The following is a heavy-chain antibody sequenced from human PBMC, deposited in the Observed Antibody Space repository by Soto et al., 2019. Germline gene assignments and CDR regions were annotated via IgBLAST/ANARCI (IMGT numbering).Heavy chain of an antibody. CDR2: INHSGST. Sequence: SETLSLTCAVYGGSFSGYYWSWIRQPPGKGLEWIGEINHSGSTNYNPSLKSRVTISVDTSKNQFSLKLSSVTAADTAVYYCARGRPRAAAGTRGWFDPWGQGTLVTVSS. V-gene: IGHV4-34*01. D-gene: IGHD6-13*01. CDR3: ARGRPRAAAGTRGWFDP. J-gene: IGHJ5*02. CDR1: GGSFSGYY.